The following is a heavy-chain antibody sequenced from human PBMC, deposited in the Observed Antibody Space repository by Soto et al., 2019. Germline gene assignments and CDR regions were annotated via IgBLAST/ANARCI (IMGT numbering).Heavy chain of an antibody. CDR1: GYTFTSYG. J-gene: IGHJ6*02. V-gene: IGHV1-18*01. D-gene: IGHD6-19*01. Sequence: QVQLVQSGAEVKKPGASVKVSCKASGYTFTSYGTSWVRQAPGPGLEWLGWISAYNGNTNYAQKLQGRVTMTTDTPTGTAYMELRSLTSDDTAVYCCARAVGFYDGMDVWGQGTTVTVSS. CDR3: ARAVGFYDGMDV. CDR2: ISAYNGNT.